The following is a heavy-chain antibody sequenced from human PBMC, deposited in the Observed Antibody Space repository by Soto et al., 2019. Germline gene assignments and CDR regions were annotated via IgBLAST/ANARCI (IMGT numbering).Heavy chain of an antibody. CDR1: GNFCSKFG. D-gene: IGHD1-20*01. Sequence: QVQLVQSGAEVKRPGASVKVSCKTPGNFCSKFGISWVRQAPGQGLEWMGWINGHTGSTNYAPKFRGIVTMTTDTSTVILYMELSSLTSDDTAFYYCGRDRDHWHPRYLDYWGQGTLV. J-gene: IGHJ4*02. CDR3: GRDRDHWHPRYLDY. V-gene: IGHV1-18*01. CDR2: INGHTGST.